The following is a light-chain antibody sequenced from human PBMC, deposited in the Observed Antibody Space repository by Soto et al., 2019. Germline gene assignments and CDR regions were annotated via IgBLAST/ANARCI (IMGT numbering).Light chain of an antibody. CDR1: QSVSSY. CDR3: QQRSNWPRWT. J-gene: IGKJ1*01. V-gene: IGKV3-11*01. Sequence: EIVLTQSPATLSLSPGERATLSCRASQSVSSYLAWYQQKPGQAPRLLIYDASNRATGIPARFSGSGSGTDFTLTISSLEPEDFAVHYCQQRSNWPRWTFGRGTKVEIK. CDR2: DAS.